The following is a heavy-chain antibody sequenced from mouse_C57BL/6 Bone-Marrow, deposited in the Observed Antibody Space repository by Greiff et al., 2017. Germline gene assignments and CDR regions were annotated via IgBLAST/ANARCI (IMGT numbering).Heavy chain of an antibody. CDR3: ARLEFDGSSGDWYFDV. J-gene: IGHJ1*03. D-gene: IGHD1-1*01. CDR2: IYPRDGST. CDR1: GYTFTSYD. V-gene: IGHV1-85*01. Sequence: QVQLQQSGPELVKPGASVKLSCKASGYTFTSYDINWVKQRPGQGLEWIGWIYPRDGSTKYNEKFKGKATLTVATSSSTAYMARHSLTSEDSAVYFCARLEFDGSSGDWYFDVWGTGTTVTVSS.